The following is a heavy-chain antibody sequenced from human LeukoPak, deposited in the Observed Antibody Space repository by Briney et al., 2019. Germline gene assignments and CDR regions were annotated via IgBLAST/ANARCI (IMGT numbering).Heavy chain of an antibody. CDR3: ARDRTYSDSSTTYFYGMDV. CDR1: GGSISSGGYY. Sequence: KSSETLSLTCTVSGGSISSGGYYWSWIRQPPGKGLEWIGYISYSGSTKYNPSLESRVTISVDTSKSQFSLKLRSVTAADTAVYYCARDRTYSDSSTTYFYGMDVWGHGTTVTVSS. CDR2: ISYSGST. V-gene: IGHV4-61*08. D-gene: IGHD1-26*01. J-gene: IGHJ6*02.